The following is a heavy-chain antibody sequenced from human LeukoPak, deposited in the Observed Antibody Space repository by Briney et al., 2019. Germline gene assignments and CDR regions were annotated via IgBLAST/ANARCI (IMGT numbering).Heavy chain of an antibody. Sequence: KTGGSLRLSCAASGFTFSDCYMSWIRQAPGKGLEWVSYISSSGSTIYYADSVKGRFTISRDNAKNSLYLQMNSLRAEDTAVYYCARTTALATFDYWGQGTLVTVSS. V-gene: IGHV3-11*04. J-gene: IGHJ4*02. CDR1: GFTFSDCY. CDR3: ARTTALATFDY. D-gene: IGHD1-14*01. CDR2: ISSSGSTI.